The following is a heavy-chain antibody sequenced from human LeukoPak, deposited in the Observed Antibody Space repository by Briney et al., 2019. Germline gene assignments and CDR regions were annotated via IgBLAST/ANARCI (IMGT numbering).Heavy chain of an antibody. CDR2: ISWNSGSI. J-gene: IGHJ4*02. Sequence: VRCLRLSCAASGFTLADYAMHWVRQAPGKGLEWVSGISWNSGSIGYADSVKGRFTISRDNAKNSQYLQRNTLRGEETALYYCAKDIGLSVAGATPIFDDWGQGTLATVSA. D-gene: IGHD1-26*01. CDR3: AKDIGLSVAGATPIFDD. CDR1: GFTLADYA. V-gene: IGHV3-9*01.